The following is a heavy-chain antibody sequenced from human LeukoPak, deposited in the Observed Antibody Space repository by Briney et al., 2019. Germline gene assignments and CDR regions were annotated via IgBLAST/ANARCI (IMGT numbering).Heavy chain of an antibody. CDR1: GYTFTSYG. D-gene: IGHD3-10*01. V-gene: IGHV1-18*01. CDR2: ISAYNGNT. Sequence: ASVKVSCKASGYTFTSYGISWVRQAPGQGLEWLGWISAYNGNTNYAQKLQDRVTMTTDTSTTTAYMELRSLTSDDTAVYYCARALGLQWFGESRGNWFDPWGQGTLVTVSS. CDR3: ARALGLQWFGESRGNWFDP. J-gene: IGHJ5*02.